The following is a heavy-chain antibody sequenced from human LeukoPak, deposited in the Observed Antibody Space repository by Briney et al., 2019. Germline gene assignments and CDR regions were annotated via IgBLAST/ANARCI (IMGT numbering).Heavy chain of an antibody. J-gene: IGHJ4*02. CDR2: IYYSGGT. V-gene: IGHV4-59*01. CDR1: GGSISSYY. D-gene: IGHD3-22*01. CDR3: ASYSYYYDSSGYFDY. Sequence: SETLSLTCTVSGGSISSYYWSWIRQPPGKGLEWIGYIYYSGGTNYNPSLKSRVTISVDTSKNQFSLKLSSVTAADTAVYYCASYSYYYDSSGYFDYWGQGTLVTVSS.